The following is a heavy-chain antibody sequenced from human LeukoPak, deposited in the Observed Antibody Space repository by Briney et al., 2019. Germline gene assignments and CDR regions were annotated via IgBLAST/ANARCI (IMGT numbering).Heavy chain of an antibody. J-gene: IGHJ3*02. CDR2: IYTSGST. V-gene: IGHV4-4*07. CDR1: GCSISSYY. CDR3: AGDVEIAI. Sequence: SETLSLTCTVSGCSISSYYWSWIRQPAGKGLEWIGRIYTSGSTNCNPSLKSRVTISVDKSKNQFSLKLSSVTAADTAVYYCAGDVEIAIWGQGTMVTVSS. D-gene: IGHD5-24*01.